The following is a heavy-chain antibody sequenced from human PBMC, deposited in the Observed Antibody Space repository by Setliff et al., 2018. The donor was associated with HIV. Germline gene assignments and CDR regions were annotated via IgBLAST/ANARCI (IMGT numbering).Heavy chain of an antibody. D-gene: IGHD3-16*01. V-gene: IGHV1-69*10. CDR3: ARSSYYDVNSPFDY. CDR2: AIPMLGIA. Sequence: ASVKVSCKASGGTFSSYVINWVRQAPGQGLEWMGGAIPMLGIANHVHKFQGRVTITADKSTSTAYMELNSLRSEDTAVYYCARSSYYDVNSPFDYWGQGTRVTVS. J-gene: IGHJ4*02. CDR1: GGTFSSYV.